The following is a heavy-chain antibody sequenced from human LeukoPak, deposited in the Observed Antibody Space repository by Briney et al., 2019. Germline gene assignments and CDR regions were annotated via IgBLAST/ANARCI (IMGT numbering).Heavy chain of an antibody. V-gene: IGHV4-59*01. CDR3: AKNGLSSGWFESWFDP. D-gene: IGHD6-19*01. Sequence: PSETLSLTCSVSVGSIRSYYWSWIRQSPGKGLEWIGYIHYSGTINYNPSLKSRFTMSVDTSKNQFSLKVTSVTAADTAVYYCAKNGLSSGWFESWFDPWGQGTLVTVSS. J-gene: IGHJ5*02. CDR2: IHYSGTI. CDR1: VGSIRSYY.